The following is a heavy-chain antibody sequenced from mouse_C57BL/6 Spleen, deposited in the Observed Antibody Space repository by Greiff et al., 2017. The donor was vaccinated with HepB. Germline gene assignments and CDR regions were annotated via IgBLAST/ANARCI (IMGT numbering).Heavy chain of an antibody. V-gene: IGHV5-6*01. CDR2: ISSGGSYT. D-gene: IGHD2-5*01. CDR1: GFTFSSYG. CDR3: ARPPYYSNFTFAY. J-gene: IGHJ3*01. Sequence: EVQVVESGGDLVKPGGSLKLSCAASGFTFSSYGMSWVRQTPDKRLEWVATISSGGSYTYYPDSVKGRFTIPRDNAKNTLYLQMSSLKSEDTAMYYCARPPYYSNFTFAYWGQGTLVTVSA.